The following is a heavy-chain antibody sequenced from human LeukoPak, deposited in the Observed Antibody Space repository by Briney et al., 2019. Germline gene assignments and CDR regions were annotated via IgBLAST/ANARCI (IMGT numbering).Heavy chain of an antibody. D-gene: IGHD3-22*01. V-gene: IGHV3-23*01. CDR2: ISGSGGST. CDR3: AKDGPSSFYYDSSGYNCFDY. Sequence: GGSLRLSCAASGFTFSSYAMSWVRQAPGKGLEWVSAISGSGGSTCYADSVKGRFTISRDNSKNTLYLQMNSLRAEDTAVYYCAKDGPSSFYYDSSGYNCFDYWGQGTLVTVSS. CDR1: GFTFSSYA. J-gene: IGHJ4*02.